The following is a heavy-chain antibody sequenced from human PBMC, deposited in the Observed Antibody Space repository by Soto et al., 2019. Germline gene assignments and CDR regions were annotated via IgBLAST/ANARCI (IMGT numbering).Heavy chain of an antibody. CDR2: ISQSGTT. Sequence: PSETLSLTCAVSGASISSDNRWTWVRQPPGEGLEWIGEISQSGTTKYNPSLASRVTISVDKSKNQFSLRLTSMTAADTAVYYCAKKVPAALRLYYFFGLDVWGQGPTVTVSS. CDR1: GASISSDNR. CDR3: AKKVPAALRLYYFFGLDV. J-gene: IGHJ6*02. V-gene: IGHV4-4*02. D-gene: IGHD2-15*01.